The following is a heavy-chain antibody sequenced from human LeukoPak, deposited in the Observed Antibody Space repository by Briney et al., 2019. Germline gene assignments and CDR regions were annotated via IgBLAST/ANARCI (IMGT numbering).Heavy chain of an antibody. V-gene: IGHV4-31*03. CDR1: GGSISSDGYF. D-gene: IGHD1-1*01. Sequence: KPSQTLSLTCTVSGGSISSDGYFWNWIRQHPGKGLEWIGYIYYSGSTYYNPSLKSRVTISVDTSKNQFSLKLSSVTAADTAVYYCARDRAGGIDVWGKGTTVTVSS. CDR2: IYYSGST. J-gene: IGHJ6*04. CDR3: ARDRAGGIDV.